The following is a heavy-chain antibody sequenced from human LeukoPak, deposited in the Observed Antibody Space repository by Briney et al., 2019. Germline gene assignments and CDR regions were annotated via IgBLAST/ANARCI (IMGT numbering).Heavy chain of an antibody. D-gene: IGHD1-1*01. CDR3: AKRVSGTTFY. CDR2: ISGSGATT. Sequence: GGSLRLSCAASGFTFSSYVMSWVRQAPGKGLEWVSAISGSGATTYYADSVKGRFTIPRDNSKNTLYLHMNSLRAEDTAVYYCAKRVSGTTFYWGQGTLVTVSS. V-gene: IGHV3-23*01. J-gene: IGHJ4*02. CDR1: GFTFSSYV.